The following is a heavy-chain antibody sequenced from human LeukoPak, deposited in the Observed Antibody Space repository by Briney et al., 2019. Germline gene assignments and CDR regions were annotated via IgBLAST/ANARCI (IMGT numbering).Heavy chain of an antibody. CDR1: GFTFSSYA. J-gene: IGHJ4*02. CDR3: ARVFSDMTTVVTTSDY. CDR2: ISYDGSNK. V-gene: IGHV3-30*04. D-gene: IGHD4-23*01. Sequence: PGRSLRLSCAASGFTFSSYAMHWVRQAPGKGLEWVAVISYDGSNKYYADSVKGRFTISRDNSKNTLYLQMNSLRAEDTAVYYCARVFSDMTTVVTTSDYWGQGTLVTVSS.